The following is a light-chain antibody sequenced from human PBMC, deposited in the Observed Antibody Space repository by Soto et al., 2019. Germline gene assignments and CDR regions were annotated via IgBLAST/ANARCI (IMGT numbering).Light chain of an antibody. Sequence: EIVLTQSPGTLSLSPGARAPLSWRASQSVSSSYLAWYQQKPGQAPRLLIYGASSRATGIPDRFSGSGSGTDFTLTISRLEPEDFALYYCQHYGRSPITFGQGTRLEI. J-gene: IGKJ5*01. CDR3: QHYGRSPIT. CDR1: QSVSSSY. V-gene: IGKV3-20*01. CDR2: GAS.